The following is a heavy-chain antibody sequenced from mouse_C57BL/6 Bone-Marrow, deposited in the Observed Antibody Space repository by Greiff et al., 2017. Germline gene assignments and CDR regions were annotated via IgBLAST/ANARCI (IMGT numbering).Heavy chain of an antibody. Sequence: QVQLKESGAELARPGASVKMSCKASGYTFTSYTMHWVKQRPGQGLEWIGYINPSSGYTKYNQKFKDKATLTADKSSSTAYMQLSSLTSEDSAGYYCARGGKYYGNYGDYWGQGTTLTVSS. CDR3: ARGGKYYGNYGDY. J-gene: IGHJ2*01. D-gene: IGHD2-1*01. CDR2: INPSSGYT. V-gene: IGHV1-4*01. CDR1: GYTFTSYT.